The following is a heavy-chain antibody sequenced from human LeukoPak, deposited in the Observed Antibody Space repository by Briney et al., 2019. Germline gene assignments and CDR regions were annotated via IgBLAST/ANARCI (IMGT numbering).Heavy chain of an antibody. CDR3: AKFSSGWYEDY. D-gene: IGHD6-19*01. V-gene: IGHV3-23*01. J-gene: IGHJ4*02. CDR1: GFTFSNYA. CDR2: ISAGGST. Sequence: PGGSLRLSCAASGFTFSNYAMTWVRQAPGKGLGWVSTISAGGSTYSADSVKGRFTISRDNSKNTLYLEMSSLRAEDTAIYYCAKFSSGWYEDYWGQGTLVTVSS.